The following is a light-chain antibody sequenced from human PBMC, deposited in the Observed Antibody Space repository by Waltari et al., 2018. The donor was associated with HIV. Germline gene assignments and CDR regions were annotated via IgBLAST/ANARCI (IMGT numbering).Light chain of an antibody. CDR3: GSYTATNSMM. V-gene: IGLV2-14*01. CDR2: EVS. Sequence: HSALTHPAYVSGSPGQSITISCTGPTSDADSFDYVSWYQQPPGKVPTLILYEVSFRASGVSNRFSASKSGNTTSLTISGLQAEDEAVYYCGSYTATNSMMFGGGTKLTVL. CDR1: TSDADSFDY. J-gene: IGLJ3*02.